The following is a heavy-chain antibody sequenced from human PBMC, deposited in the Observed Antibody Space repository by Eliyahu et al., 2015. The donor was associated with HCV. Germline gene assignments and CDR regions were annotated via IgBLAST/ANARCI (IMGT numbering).Heavy chain of an antibody. V-gene: IGHV4-59*01. CDR3: ASGGGGIAVTGTGGWFDP. J-gene: IGHJ5*02. CDR1: GGSIXXYY. CDR2: IHYSGST. Sequence: QVQLQESGPGLVKPSETLSLTCTVSGGSIXXYYXSWIRQPPGKGPGWIGYIHYSGSTNYNPSLKSRVTISIDTSKNQFSLNLTSVTAADTAMYYCASGGGGIAVTGTGGWFDPWGQGTLVTVSS. D-gene: IGHD6-19*01.